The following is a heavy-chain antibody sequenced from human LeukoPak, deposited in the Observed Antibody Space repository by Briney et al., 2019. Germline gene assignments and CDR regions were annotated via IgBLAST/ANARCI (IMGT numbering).Heavy chain of an antibody. Sequence: SETLPLTCTVSGGSISSSSDYWGWIRQPPGKGLEWIGTIYYSGSTYYNPSLKSRVTISVDTSKNQFSLKLSSVTAADTAVYFCARDRLNSSWDYGGFDYWGQGILVTVSS. CDR2: IYYSGST. J-gene: IGHJ4*02. D-gene: IGHD6-13*01. V-gene: IGHV4-39*07. CDR3: ARDRLNSSWDYGGFDY. CDR1: GGSISSSSDY.